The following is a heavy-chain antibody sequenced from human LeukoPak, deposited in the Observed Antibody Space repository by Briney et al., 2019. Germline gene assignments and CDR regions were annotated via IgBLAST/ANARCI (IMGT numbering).Heavy chain of an antibody. J-gene: IGHJ4*02. CDR3: AKGDGYKGHFDY. CDR1: GFTFSSSG. V-gene: IGHV3-30*18. CDR2: ISYAGSNE. D-gene: IGHD5-24*01. Sequence: GRSLRLSCAASGFTFSSSGMHWVRKAPGKGLEWVAFISYAGSNEYYADSVKGRFTISRDNSKHTLYLQMNSLRAEDTAVYYCAKGDGYKGHFDYWCQGTLVPVSS.